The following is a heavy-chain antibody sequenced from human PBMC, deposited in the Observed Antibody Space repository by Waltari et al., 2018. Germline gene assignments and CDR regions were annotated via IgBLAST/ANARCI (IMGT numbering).Heavy chain of an antibody. CDR2: INAGKGNT. D-gene: IGHD6-13*01. Sequence: QVQLVQSGAEVKKPGASVKVSCKASGYTFTSYAMHWVRQAPGPRLEWMGWINAGKGNTKYAQKFQGRVTITRDTSASTAYMELSSLRSEDTAVYYCARGGAAGTSYYFDYWGQGTLVTVSS. CDR1: GYTFTSYA. J-gene: IGHJ4*02. CDR3: ARGGAAGTSYYFDY. V-gene: IGHV1-3*01.